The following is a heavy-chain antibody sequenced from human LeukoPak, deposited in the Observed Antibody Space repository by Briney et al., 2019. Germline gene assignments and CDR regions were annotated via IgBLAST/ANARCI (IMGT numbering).Heavy chain of an antibody. CDR3: ARVGYYDSSNYYAYFQH. Sequence: LSLTCTVSGGSLSSGGYYWSWIRQHPGKGLEWVARINSDGTDISYGDSVKGRFTISRDNAKNTLYLQMNSLRVEDTAVYYCARVGYYDSSNYYAYFQHWGQGTLVTVSS. D-gene: IGHD3-22*01. CDR2: INSDGTDI. CDR1: GGSLSSGGYY. V-gene: IGHV3-74*01. J-gene: IGHJ1*01.